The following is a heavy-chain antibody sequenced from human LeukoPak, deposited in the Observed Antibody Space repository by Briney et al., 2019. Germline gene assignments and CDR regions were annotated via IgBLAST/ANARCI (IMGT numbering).Heavy chain of an antibody. D-gene: IGHD6-13*01. CDR3: ARTADSSSWPVHFDY. CDR2: ISGSGGST. J-gene: IGHJ4*02. CDR1: GFTFSSYA. V-gene: IGHV3-23*01. Sequence: GGSLRLSCAASGFTFSSYAMSWVRQAPGKGLEWVSAISGSGGSTYYADSAKGRFTISRDNAKNSLYLQMNSLRAEDTAVYYCARTADSSSWPVHFDYWGQGTLVTVSS.